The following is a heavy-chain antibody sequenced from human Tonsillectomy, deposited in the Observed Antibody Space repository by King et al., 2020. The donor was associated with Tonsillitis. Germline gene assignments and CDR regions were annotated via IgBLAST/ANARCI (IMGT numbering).Heavy chain of an antibody. D-gene: IGHD3-16*01. CDR2: MSNDGYNK. J-gene: IGHJ4*02. CDR1: GFTFSSFA. CDR3: AREGGGWQYYFDY. V-gene: IGHV3-30-3*01. Sequence: VQLVESGGGVVRPGRSLRLSCAASGFTFSSFAMHWVRQAPGKGLEGVAGMSNDGYNKYYADSVKGRFTISRDNSKNTLYLQMNSLRVEDTAIYYCAREGGGWQYYFDYWGQGTLVTVSS.